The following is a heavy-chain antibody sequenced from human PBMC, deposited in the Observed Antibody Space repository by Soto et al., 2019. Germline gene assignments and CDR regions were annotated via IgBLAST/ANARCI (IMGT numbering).Heavy chain of an antibody. CDR1: GYIFVNYG. D-gene: IGHD3-16*01. CDR2: ISPYTGNT. CDR3: VMVDNYVTPTPQDV. Sequence: QVQLVQSGDEVKKPGASVKVPCKASGYIFVNYGIAWVRQAPGQGLEWMGWISPYTGNTHSATKIQGRLTMTTDTSTSTAYMDLGSLTSDDTAVYYCVMVDNYVTPTPQDVWGPGTTVTVSS. V-gene: IGHV1-18*01. J-gene: IGHJ6*02.